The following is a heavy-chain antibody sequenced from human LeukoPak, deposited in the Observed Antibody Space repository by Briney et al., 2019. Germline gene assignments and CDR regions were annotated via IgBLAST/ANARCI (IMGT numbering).Heavy chain of an antibody. Sequence: PSETLSLTCAVYGGSFSGYYWSWIRQPPGKGLEWIGEINHSGSTNYNPSLKSRFTISVDTSKNQFSLKLSSVTAADTAVYYCARATVGPPYSLHYWGQGTLVTVSS. D-gene: IGHD2-15*01. CDR2: INHSGST. V-gene: IGHV4-34*01. J-gene: IGHJ4*02. CDR1: GGSFSGYY. CDR3: ARATVGPPYSLHY.